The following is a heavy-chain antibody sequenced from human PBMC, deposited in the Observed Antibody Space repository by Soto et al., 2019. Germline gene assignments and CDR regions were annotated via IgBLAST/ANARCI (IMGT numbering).Heavy chain of an antibody. CDR3: ARDATFGTKGGSFDI. J-gene: IGHJ3*02. Sequence: LRLSCAASGFTFRIYSMHWVRQSPGKGLEWVAVMWYDGTNKYYGESVKGRFTISRDNSENTLYLQMNSLRVEDTAVYYCARDATFGTKGGSFDIWGHGTMVTVSS. V-gene: IGHV3-33*01. D-gene: IGHD3-16*01. CDR1: GFTFRIYS. CDR2: MWYDGTNK.